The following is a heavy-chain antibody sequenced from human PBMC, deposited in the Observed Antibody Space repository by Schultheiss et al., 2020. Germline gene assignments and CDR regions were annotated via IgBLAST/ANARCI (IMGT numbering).Heavy chain of an antibody. J-gene: IGHJ4*02. D-gene: IGHD1-26*01. CDR1: GGSFSGYY. CDR3: AREGAVGATHLFDY. V-gene: IGHV4-59*12. CDR2: IYYSGST. Sequence: SETLSLTCAVYGGSFSGYYWSWIRQPPGKGLEWIGYIYYSGSTNYNPSLKSRVTISVDTSKNQFSLKLSSVTAADTAVYYCAREGAVGATHLFDYWGQGTLVTVSS.